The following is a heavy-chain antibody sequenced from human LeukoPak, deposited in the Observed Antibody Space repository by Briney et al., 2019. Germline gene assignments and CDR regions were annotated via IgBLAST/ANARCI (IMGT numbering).Heavy chain of an antibody. D-gene: IGHD2-2*01. CDR2: IKQDGSAE. CDR1: GFTISNYW. J-gene: IGHJ5*02. CDR3: ARHIVPAAPKWGGWFDP. Sequence: PGGSLRLSCAVSGFTISNYWMSWVRQAPGKGLEWVATIKQDGSAEFYVDSVKGRFTISRDSAKNSLYLQMNSLRDDDTAVYYCARHIVPAAPKWGGWFDPWGQGTLVTVSS. V-gene: IGHV3-7*01.